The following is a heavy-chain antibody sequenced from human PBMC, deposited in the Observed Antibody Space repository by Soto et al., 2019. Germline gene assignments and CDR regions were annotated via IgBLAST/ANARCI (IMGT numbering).Heavy chain of an antibody. D-gene: IGHD3-16*01. CDR3: VRWGDYGMDV. Sequence: QVQLVQSGAEEKKPGASVKVSCKASGYTFTSYAMHWVRQAPGQRLEWMGWINAGNGNTKYSHKFQGRVTITRDTSASTASMELTSVRSADTAVYYCVRWGDYGMDVWGQGTAVTVSS. CDR1: GYTFTSYA. J-gene: IGHJ6*02. V-gene: IGHV1-3*05. CDR2: INAGNGNT.